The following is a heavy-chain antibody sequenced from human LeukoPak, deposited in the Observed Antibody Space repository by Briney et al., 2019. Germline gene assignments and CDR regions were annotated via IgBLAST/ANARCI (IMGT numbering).Heavy chain of an antibody. D-gene: IGHD3-16*01. Sequence: GGSLRHSCAASGFAFTTYSMSWVRQAPGKGLEWLSSISSGSSYLYYADSLRGRITISRDNAKNSLYLEMNSLRAEDTALYYCVRGVAPAGTVPTPEYDYTYYFMDVWGKGTTATVSS. J-gene: IGHJ6*03. CDR3: VRGVAPAGTVPTPEYDYTYYFMDV. CDR2: ISSGSSYL. V-gene: IGHV3-21*06. CDR1: GFAFTTYS.